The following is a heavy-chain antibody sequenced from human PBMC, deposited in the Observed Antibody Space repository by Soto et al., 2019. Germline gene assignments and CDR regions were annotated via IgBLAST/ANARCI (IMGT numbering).Heavy chain of an antibody. J-gene: IGHJ4*01. CDR3: ARLGGYYQAFD. Sequence: SETLSLTCPVSGGSIRDYYWGWIRQSPGKGLERIGYIYYTGTTKYNPSLKSRVTISVDSSKNQFSLKLDSVTAADTAVYYCARLGGYYQAFD. D-gene: IGHD3-22*01. V-gene: IGHV4-59*08. CDR2: IYYTGTT. CDR1: GGSIRDYY.